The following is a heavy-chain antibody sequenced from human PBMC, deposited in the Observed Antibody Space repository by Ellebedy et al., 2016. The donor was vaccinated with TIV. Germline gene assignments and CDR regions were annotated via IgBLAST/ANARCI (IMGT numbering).Heavy chain of an antibody. V-gene: IGHV4-59*01. Sequence: SETLSLTCTVSGGSISSYYWSWIRQPPGKGLEWIGSIYYSGSTNYNPSLKSRVPISVDTSKNQFSLKLSSVTAADTAVYYCASADYYDSSGYPGSFDYWGQGTLVTVSS. CDR2: IYYSGST. D-gene: IGHD3-22*01. J-gene: IGHJ4*02. CDR1: GGSISSYY. CDR3: ASADYYDSSGYPGSFDY.